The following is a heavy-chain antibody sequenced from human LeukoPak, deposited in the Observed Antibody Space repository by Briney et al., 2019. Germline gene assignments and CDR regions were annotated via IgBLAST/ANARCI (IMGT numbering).Heavy chain of an antibody. J-gene: IGHJ3*01. Sequence: PSETLSLTCTVSGGSTSTYYWSWIRQPAGKGLEWIGRIYTSGNTNYNPSLKSRVTMSVDTSKNQFSLKPSSVTAADTAVYYCARLAGTDAFDVWGQGTMVTVSS. CDR2: IYTSGNT. D-gene: IGHD6-19*01. V-gene: IGHV4-4*07. CDR3: ARLAGTDAFDV. CDR1: GGSTSTYY.